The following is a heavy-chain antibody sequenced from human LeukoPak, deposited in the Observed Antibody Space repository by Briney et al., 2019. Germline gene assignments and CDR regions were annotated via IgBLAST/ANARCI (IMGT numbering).Heavy chain of an antibody. J-gene: IGHJ4*02. CDR2: INSDGSST. CDR3: ARGSYYAPYYFDY. Sequence: GGSLRLSCAASGFTFSNYWMHWVRQAPGKGLVWVSLINSDGSSTNYADSVKGRFTIYRDNAKNTLYLQMNSLRAEDTAVYYCARGSYYAPYYFDYWGQGTLVTVSS. CDR1: GFTFSNYW. V-gene: IGHV3-74*01. D-gene: IGHD1-26*01.